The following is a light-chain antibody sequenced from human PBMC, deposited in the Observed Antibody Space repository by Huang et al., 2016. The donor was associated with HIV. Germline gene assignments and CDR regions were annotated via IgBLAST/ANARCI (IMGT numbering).Light chain of an antibody. J-gene: IGKJ1*01. Sequence: DIVMTQSPDSLAVSRGERATINCKSSQSVLYSSNNKNYLAWYQQKPGQPPKLLIYWASTRESGVPDRFSGSGSGTDFTLTISSLQAEDVAVYYCQQYYSTPRTFGQGTKVEIK. CDR2: WAS. V-gene: IGKV4-1*01. CDR1: QSVLYSSNNKNY. CDR3: QQYYSTPRT.